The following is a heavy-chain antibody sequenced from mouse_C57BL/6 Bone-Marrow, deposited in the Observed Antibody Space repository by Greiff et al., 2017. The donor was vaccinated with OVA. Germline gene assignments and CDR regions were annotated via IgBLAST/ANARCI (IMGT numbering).Heavy chain of an antibody. CDR2: IYPGDGDT. CDR1: GYAFSSSW. J-gene: IGHJ2*01. Sequence: VQGVESGPELVKPGASVKISCKASGYAFSSSWMNWVKQRPGKGLEWIGRIYPGDGDTNYNGKFKGKATLTADKSSSTAYMQLSSLTSEDSAVYFCARHEDGYYASCFDYGGQGTTLTVSA. CDR3: ARHEDGYYASCFDY. V-gene: IGHV1-82*01. D-gene: IGHD2-3*01.